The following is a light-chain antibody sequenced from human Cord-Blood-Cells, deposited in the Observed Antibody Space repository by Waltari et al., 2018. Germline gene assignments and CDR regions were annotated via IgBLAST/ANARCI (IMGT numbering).Light chain of an antibody. CDR2: YDS. Sequence: SYVLTQPPSVSVAPGKTARITCVGTNIGSKSVRWYQQKPGQAPVLVIYYDSGRPSGLPERFSGSNAGNTANLTISRVEAGDEAVYYCQVWESSSVVFGGGTKLTVL. CDR1: NIGSKS. J-gene: IGLJ2*01. V-gene: IGLV3-21*01. CDR3: QVWESSSVV.